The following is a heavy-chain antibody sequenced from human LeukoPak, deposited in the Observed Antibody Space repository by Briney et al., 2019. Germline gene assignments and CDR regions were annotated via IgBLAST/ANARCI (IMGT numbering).Heavy chain of an antibody. CDR3: ARGQWLDNY. D-gene: IGHD6-19*01. CDR2: IYYSGST. Sequence: PSETLSLTCTVSGGSISSSSYYWGWIRQPPGKGLEWIGSIYYSGSTNYNPSLKSRLTISVDTSKTQFSLKLSSVTAADTAVYYCARGQWLDNYWGQGTQVTVSS. J-gene: IGHJ4*02. V-gene: IGHV4-39*07. CDR1: GGSISSSSYY.